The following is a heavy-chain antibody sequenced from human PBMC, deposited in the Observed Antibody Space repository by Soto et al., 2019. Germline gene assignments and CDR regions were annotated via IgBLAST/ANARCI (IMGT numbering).Heavy chain of an antibody. V-gene: IGHV4-59*01. CDR1: GGSISSYY. D-gene: IGHD3-10*01. CDR3: ARGESGVAPYYYYGMDV. Sequence: TSETLSLTCTVSGGSISSYYWSWIRQPPGKGLEWIGYIYYSGSTNYNPSLKSRVTISVDTSKNQFSLKLSSVTAADTAVYYCARGESGVAPYYYYGMDVWGQGTTVTVSS. CDR2: IYYSGST. J-gene: IGHJ6*02.